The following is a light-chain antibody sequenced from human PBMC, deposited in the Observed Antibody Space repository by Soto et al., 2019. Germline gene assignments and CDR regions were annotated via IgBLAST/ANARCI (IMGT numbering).Light chain of an antibody. CDR1: QGISYH. J-gene: IGKJ1*01. V-gene: IGKV1-39*01. CDR3: QQSFSSPPWT. Sequence: MNQSLSSLSAYVGDRVTITCRASQGISYHVAWYQQKPGKAPNLLIYAASSLHSGVPSRFSGSGSGTDFTLTISSLQPEDFATYYCQQSFSSPPWTFGQGTNVAI. CDR2: AAS.